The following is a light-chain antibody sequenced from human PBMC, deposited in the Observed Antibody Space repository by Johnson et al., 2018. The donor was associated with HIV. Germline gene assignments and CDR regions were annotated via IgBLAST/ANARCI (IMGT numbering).Light chain of an antibody. CDR2: ENN. Sequence: QSVLTQPPSVSAAPGQKVTISCSGSSSNIGNHYVSWYQHLPGTAPKLLIFENNKRPSGIPDRFSASKSGTSATLGITGLQTGDEADYYCGTWDSSLSAYVFGTGTKVTVL. CDR1: SSNIGNHY. J-gene: IGLJ1*01. CDR3: GTWDSSLSAYV. V-gene: IGLV1-51*02.